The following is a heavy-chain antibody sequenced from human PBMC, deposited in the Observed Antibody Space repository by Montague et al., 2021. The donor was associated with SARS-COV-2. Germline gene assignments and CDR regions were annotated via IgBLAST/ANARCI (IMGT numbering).Heavy chain of an antibody. CDR3: ANPKGAFDI. J-gene: IGHJ3*02. CDR2: ISGSGGTT. Sequence: SLRLSCAASGLTFSNYAMSWVRQAPGKGPECVSGISGSGGTTYYADFVKGRFTNSRDNSKNTLYLQMNSTRAEDTAVYYCANPKGAFDIWGQGTMVTVSS. V-gene: IGHV3-23*01. CDR1: GLTFSNYA.